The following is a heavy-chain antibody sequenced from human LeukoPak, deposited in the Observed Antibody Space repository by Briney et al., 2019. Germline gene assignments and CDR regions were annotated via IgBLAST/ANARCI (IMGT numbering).Heavy chain of an antibody. J-gene: IGHJ4*02. D-gene: IGHD6-13*01. CDR3: ARRSDSSSWYGVDY. CDR1: GYTFTSYD. V-gene: IGHV1-8*03. Sequence: GASVKVSYKASGYTFTSYDINWVRQATGQGLEWMGWMNPNSGNTGYAQKFQGRVTITRNTSISTAYMELSSLRSEDTAVYYCARRSDSSSWYGVDYWGQGTLVTVSS. CDR2: MNPNSGNT.